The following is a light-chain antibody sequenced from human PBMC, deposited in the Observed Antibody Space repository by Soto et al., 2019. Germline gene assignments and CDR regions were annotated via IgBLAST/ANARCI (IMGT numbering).Light chain of an antibody. Sequence: DIQMTQSPSSLSSSVGERVTITCRASQSISSYLNWYQQKPGNAPKLLIYGVSSLQSGVPSRFSGSGSGTDFTLTISSLQPEYVATYYWQQSYSTVYTFGQGTKLEIK. J-gene: IGKJ2*01. CDR1: QSISSY. V-gene: IGKV1-39*01. CDR3: QQSYSTVYT. CDR2: GVS.